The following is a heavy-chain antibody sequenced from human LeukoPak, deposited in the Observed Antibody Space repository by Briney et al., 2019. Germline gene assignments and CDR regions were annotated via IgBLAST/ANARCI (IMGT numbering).Heavy chain of an antibody. Sequence: ASVKVSCKASGYSFTSYNIIWVRQAPGQGLEWMGWISAYNGNTNYAQKVRGRVTMTTDTSTSTAYMELRSLRSDDTAVYYCAKEASIAYYFDYWGQGTLVTVSS. CDR3: AKEASIAYYFDY. J-gene: IGHJ4*02. V-gene: IGHV1-18*01. D-gene: IGHD2-21*01. CDR2: ISAYNGNT. CDR1: GYSFTSYN.